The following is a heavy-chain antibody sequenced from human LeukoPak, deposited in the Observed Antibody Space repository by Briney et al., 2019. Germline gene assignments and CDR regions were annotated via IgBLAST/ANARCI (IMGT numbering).Heavy chain of an antibody. CDR3: AKVGDRYDFWSGYTPTTFDY. V-gene: IGHV3-9*01. J-gene: IGHJ4*02. D-gene: IGHD3-3*01. Sequence: PGGSLRLSCAASGFTFDDYAMHWVRHAPGKGLEWVSGISWNSGSIGYADSVKGRFTISRDNAKNSLYLQMNSLRAEDTALYYCAKVGDRYDFWSGYTPTTFDYWGQGTLVTVSS. CDR2: ISWNSGSI. CDR1: GFTFDDYA.